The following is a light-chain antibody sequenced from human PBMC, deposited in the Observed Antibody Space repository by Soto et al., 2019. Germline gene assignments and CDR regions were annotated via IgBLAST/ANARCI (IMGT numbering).Light chain of an antibody. CDR3: MQGTHWPWT. CDR1: QSLVYGDGNTY. J-gene: IGKJ1*01. Sequence: EVVMTQSPLSLPVTLGQPASISCRSSQSLVYGDGNTYLNWFHQRPGQSPRRLIYKISNRDSGVPDRFSGSGSGTDFTLKISWVEAEDVGIYYCMQGTHWPWTFGQGTKVDIK. V-gene: IGKV2-30*01. CDR2: KIS.